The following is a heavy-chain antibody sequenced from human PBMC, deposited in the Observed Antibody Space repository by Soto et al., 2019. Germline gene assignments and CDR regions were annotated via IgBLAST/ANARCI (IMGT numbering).Heavy chain of an antibody. CDR2: IYPSGRT. D-gene: IGHD6-13*01. Sequence: QVQLQESGPGLVKPSGTLSLTCAVSGGSISSSNWCSWVPHPPGRGLEWFGEIYPSGRTTYTPSLKRRATISVEKSKNRFSLKLSSVTAADTAVYSSARCRAAAGPIDYWGQGTLVTVSS. CDR3: ARCRAAAGPIDY. V-gene: IGHV4-4*02. J-gene: IGHJ4*02. CDR1: GGSISSSNW.